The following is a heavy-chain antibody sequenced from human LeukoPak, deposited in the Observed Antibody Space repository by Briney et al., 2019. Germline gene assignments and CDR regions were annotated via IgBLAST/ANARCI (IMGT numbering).Heavy chain of an antibody. CDR3: ARHLTYCKWGSFYTDYDFDN. Sequence: SETLSLTCTVSGGSINNSSYFWGWIRQSPGKELEWIARIYYRGRTYFNPSLKSRGTIFLATSESQVSLRLYSVSAADTAVYYCARHLTYCKWGSFYTDYDFDNWGQGTLVTVSS. D-gene: IGHD3-16*01. CDR1: GGSINNSSYF. V-gene: IGHV4-39*01. CDR2: IYYRGRT. J-gene: IGHJ4*02.